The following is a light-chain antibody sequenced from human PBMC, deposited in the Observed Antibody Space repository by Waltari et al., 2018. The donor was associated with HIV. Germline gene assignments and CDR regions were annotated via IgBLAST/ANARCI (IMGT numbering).Light chain of an antibody. J-gene: IGLJ3*02. CDR2: SVS. CDR3: SSYTSNNTWV. V-gene: IGLV2-14*01. CDR1: RGAMRESTY. Sequence: SALTQPASVSGSLGQSITIHCTGTRGAMRESTYVSWYQQHPGEVPKVLIFSVSNRPSGVSSRFSGSKAGNTASLTLSGLQAEDEADYYCSSYTSNNTWVFGGGTKLTVL.